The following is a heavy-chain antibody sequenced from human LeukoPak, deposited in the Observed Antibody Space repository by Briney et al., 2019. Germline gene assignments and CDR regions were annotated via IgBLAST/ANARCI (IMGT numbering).Heavy chain of an antibody. CDR1: GFTFSTYA. D-gene: IGHD3-3*01. Sequence: GGSLRLSCAGSGFTFSTYAVHWVRQAPGKGLEWVAVISNDGSNKYYADSVKGRFTISRDNSKNTMYLQINSLRAEDTAVYYCARGGYVEYYGVDVWGQGTMVTVSS. V-gene: IGHV3-30-3*01. J-gene: IGHJ3*01. CDR3: ARGGYVEYYGVDV. CDR2: ISNDGSNK.